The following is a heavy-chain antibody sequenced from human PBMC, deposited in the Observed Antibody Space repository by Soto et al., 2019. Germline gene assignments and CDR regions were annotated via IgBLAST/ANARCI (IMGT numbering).Heavy chain of an antibody. CDR2: ISSSGSTI. D-gene: IGHD4-17*01. V-gene: IGHV3-11*01. J-gene: IGHJ6*03. CDR3: ARALHDYGDYVLRGRGYYMDV. Sequence: GESLKISCAASGFTFSDYYMSWIRQAPGKGLEWVSYISSSGSTIYYADSVKGRFTISRDNAKNSLYLQMNSLRAEDTAVYYCARALHDYGDYVLRGRGYYMDVWGKGTTVTVSS. CDR1: GFTFSDYY.